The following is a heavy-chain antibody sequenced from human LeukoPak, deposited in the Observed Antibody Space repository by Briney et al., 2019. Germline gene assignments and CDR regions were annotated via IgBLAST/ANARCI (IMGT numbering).Heavy chain of an antibody. CDR2: INAGNGNT. J-gene: IGHJ4*02. Sequence: GASVKVSCKASGYTLTSYAMHWVRQASGQRLEWMGWINAGNGNTKYSQKFQGRVTMTTDTSTSTAYMELRSLGSDDTAVYYCARLPDPTYYYGSGSYYTFDYWGQGTLVTVSS. CDR3: ARLPDPTYYYGSGSYYTFDY. D-gene: IGHD3-10*01. V-gene: IGHV1-3*01. CDR1: GYTLTSYA.